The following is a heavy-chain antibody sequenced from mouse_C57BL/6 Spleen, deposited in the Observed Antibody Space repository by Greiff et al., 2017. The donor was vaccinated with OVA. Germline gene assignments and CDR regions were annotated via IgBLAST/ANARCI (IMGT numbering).Heavy chain of an antibody. CDR1: GYSITSGYY. D-gene: IGHD3-2*02. V-gene: IGHV3-6*01. CDR3: AREGSSGLFAY. CDR2: ISYDGSN. Sequence: EVKLMESGPGLVKPSQSLSLTCSVTGYSITSGYYWNWIRQFPGNKLEWMGYISYDGSNNYNPSLKNRISITRDTSKNQFCLKLNSVTTEDTATYYCAREGSSGLFAYWGQGTLVTVSA. J-gene: IGHJ3*01.